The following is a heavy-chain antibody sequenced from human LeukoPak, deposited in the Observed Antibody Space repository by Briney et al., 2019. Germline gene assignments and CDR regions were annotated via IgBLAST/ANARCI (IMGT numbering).Heavy chain of an antibody. CDR1: GYTFTGYY. Sequence: GASVKVSCKAFGYTFTGYYMHWVRQAPGQGLEWMGWINPNSGGTNYAQKFQGRVTMTRDTSISTAYMELSRLRSDDTAVYYCARGTTVWFGELTGPLDYWGQGTLVTVSS. J-gene: IGHJ4*02. CDR2: INPNSGGT. D-gene: IGHD3-10*01. CDR3: ARGTTVWFGELTGPLDY. V-gene: IGHV1-2*02.